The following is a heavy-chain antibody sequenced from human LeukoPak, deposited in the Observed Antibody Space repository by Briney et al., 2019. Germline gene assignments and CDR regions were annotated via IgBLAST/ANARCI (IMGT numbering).Heavy chain of an antibody. CDR3: ARRVDEAFDI. V-gene: IGHV4-38-2*01. CDR2: IYHSGST. J-gene: IGHJ3*02. CDR1: GYSISSGYY. Sequence: SETLSLTCAVSGYSISSGYYWGWIRQPPGKGLEWIGSIYHSGSTYYNPSLKSQVTISVDTSKNQFSLKLSSVTAADTAVYYCARRVDEAFDIWGQGTMVTVSS. D-gene: IGHD2-15*01.